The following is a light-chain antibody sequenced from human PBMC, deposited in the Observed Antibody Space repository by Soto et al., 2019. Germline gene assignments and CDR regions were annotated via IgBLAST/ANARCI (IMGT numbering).Light chain of an antibody. CDR3: QQVMKYPRT. CDR2: GDT. J-gene: IGKJ2*01. V-gene: IGKV1D-13*01. Sequence: AIQLTQSPSSLSASVGDRVTITCRASQDIISTLGWYQQKTGKAPKLLIYGDTNLESGVPSRFSGDGSGTDVTHTIKNLQSEDFATYHCQQVMKYPRTFGQGTKLEIK. CDR1: QDIIST.